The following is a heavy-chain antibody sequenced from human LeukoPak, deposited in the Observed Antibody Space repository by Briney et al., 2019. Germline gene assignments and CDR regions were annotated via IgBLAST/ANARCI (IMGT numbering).Heavy chain of an antibody. Sequence: SQTLSLTCAISGDSVSSNSAAWNWIRQSPSRGLEWLGRAYYRSKWYTYYAVSVKSRISINRDTSKNQISLQLNSVTPEDTAVYYCARSTGPIDYWGQGTLVTVSS. CDR2: AYYRSKWYT. CDR3: ARSTGPIDY. D-gene: IGHD1-1*01. CDR1: GDSVSSNSAA. V-gene: IGHV6-1*01. J-gene: IGHJ4*02.